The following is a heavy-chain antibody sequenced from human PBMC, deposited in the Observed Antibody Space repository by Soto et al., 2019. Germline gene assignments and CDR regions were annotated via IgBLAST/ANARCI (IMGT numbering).Heavy chain of an antibody. D-gene: IGHD1-26*01. J-gene: IGHJ6*02. CDR2: IYPGDSDT. Sequence: PGESLKISCKGSGYSFTSYWIGWVRQMPGKGLEWMGIIYPGDSDTRYSPSFQGQVTISADKSISTAYLQWSSLKASDTAMYYCARHRKRGASYYYGMDVWGQGTTVTVSS. V-gene: IGHV5-51*01. CDR3: ARHRKRGASYYYGMDV. CDR1: GYSFTSYW.